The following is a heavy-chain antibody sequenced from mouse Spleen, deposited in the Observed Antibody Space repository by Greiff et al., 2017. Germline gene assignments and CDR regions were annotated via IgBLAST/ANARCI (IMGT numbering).Heavy chain of an antibody. Sequence: EVQLVESGPGLVKPSQTVFLTCTVTGISITTGNYRWSWIRQFPGNKLEWIGYIYYSGTITYNPSLTSRTTITRDTPKNQFFLEMNSLTAEDTATYYCARERRYDVGPFDWYFDVWGAGTTVTVSS. J-gene: IGHJ1*01. CDR1: GISITTGNYR. D-gene: IGHD2-14*01. CDR3: ARERRYDVGPFDWYFDV. V-gene: IGHV3-5*01. CDR2: IYYSGTI.